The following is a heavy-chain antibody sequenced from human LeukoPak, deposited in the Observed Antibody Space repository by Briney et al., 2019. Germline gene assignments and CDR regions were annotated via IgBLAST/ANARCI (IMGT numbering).Heavy chain of an antibody. Sequence: PSQTLSLTCTVSGGSISSGGYYWSWIRQHPGKGLEWIGYIYYSGSTYYNPSLKSRVTISVDTSKNQFSLKLSSVTAADTAVYYCARVPTFGYSHYYYGMDVWGQGTTVTVSS. D-gene: IGHD2-15*01. J-gene: IGHJ6*02. CDR1: GGSISSGGYY. CDR2: IYYSGST. CDR3: ARVPTFGYSHYYYGMDV. V-gene: IGHV4-31*03.